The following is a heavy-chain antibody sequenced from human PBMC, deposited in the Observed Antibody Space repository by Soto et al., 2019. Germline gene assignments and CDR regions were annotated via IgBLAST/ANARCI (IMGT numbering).Heavy chain of an antibody. CDR1: GGSMSSSNYY. D-gene: IGHD3-10*02. V-gene: IGHV4-39*01. CDR3: ARRGTCSGSPSCGMDV. CDR2: IYYSGST. Sequence: PPETLSLTCTASGGSMSSSNYYWGWIRQPPGKGLEWIGSIYYSGSTYYNPSLKSRVTISVDTSKKQFSLKLSSVIAADTAVYYCARRGTCSGSPSCGMDVWGQGTTVTVSS. J-gene: IGHJ6*02.